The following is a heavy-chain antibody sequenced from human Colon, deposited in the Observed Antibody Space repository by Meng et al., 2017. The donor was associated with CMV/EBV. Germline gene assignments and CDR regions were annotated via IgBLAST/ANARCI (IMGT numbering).Heavy chain of an antibody. V-gene: IGHV6-1*01. D-gene: IGHD3-3*01. CDR3: ARDFGSAPPIGNYYYYGMDV. CDR1: GDSVSSNSAA. J-gene: IGHJ6*02. Sequence: SQTLSLTCAISGDSVSSNSAAWNWIRQSPSRGLELLGRTYYRSKWYNDYAVSVKSRITINPDTSKTQFSLQLNSVTPEDTAVYDCARDFGSAPPIGNYYYYGMDVWGQGTTVTVSS. CDR2: TYYRSKWYN.